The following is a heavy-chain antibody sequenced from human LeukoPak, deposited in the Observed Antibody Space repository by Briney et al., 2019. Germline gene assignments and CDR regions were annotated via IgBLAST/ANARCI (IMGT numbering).Heavy chain of an antibody. J-gene: IGHJ4*02. CDR3: ARASVDYSYGYECYFDY. D-gene: IGHD5-18*01. Sequence: LSLTCAVYGGSFSGYYWSWIRQAPGKGLEWVSYISSSGSTIYYADSVKGRFTISRDNAKNSLYLQMNSLRAEDTAVYYCARASVDYSYGYECYFDYWGQGTLVTVSS. V-gene: IGHV3-11*01. CDR1: GGSFSGYY. CDR2: ISSSGSTI.